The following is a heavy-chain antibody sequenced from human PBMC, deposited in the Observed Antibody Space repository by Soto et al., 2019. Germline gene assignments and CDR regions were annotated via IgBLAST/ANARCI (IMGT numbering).Heavy chain of an antibody. D-gene: IGHD1-1*01. CDR2: INPSGGST. CDR1: GYTFTSYY. J-gene: IGHJ4*02. CDR3: ARDQPDERRIGY. Sequence: RASVKVSCKASGYTFTSYYMHWVRQAPGQGLEWMGIINPSGGSTSYAQKFQGRVTMTRDTSTSTVYMELSGLRSEDTAVYYCARDQPDERRIGYWGQGTLVTVSS. V-gene: IGHV1-46*01.